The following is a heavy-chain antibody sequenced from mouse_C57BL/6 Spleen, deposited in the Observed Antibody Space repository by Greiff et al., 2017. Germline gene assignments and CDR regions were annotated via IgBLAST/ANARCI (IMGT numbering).Heavy chain of an antibody. D-gene: IGHD2-4*01. CDR1: GYTFTSYG. V-gene: IGHV1-81*01. Sequence: LVESGAELARPGASVKLSCKASGYTFTSYGISWVKQRTGQGLEWIGEIYPRSGNTYYNEKFKGKATLTADKSSSTAYMELRSLTSEDSAVYFCARGDYYDYDVLYARDDGGQGTSVT. CDR2: IYPRSGNT. CDR3: ARGDYYDYDVLYARDD. J-gene: IGHJ4*01.